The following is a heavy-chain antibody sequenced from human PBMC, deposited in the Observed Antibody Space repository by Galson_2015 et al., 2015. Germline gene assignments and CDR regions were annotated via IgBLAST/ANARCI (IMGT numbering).Heavy chain of an antibody. J-gene: IGHJ4*02. CDR3: STQAAGGYAFWPFDF. D-gene: IGHD3-3*01. Sequence: QSGAEVKKPGESLQISCKGSGYSFTSYWIGWVRQMPGKGMEWMGIIYPGDSYTKYSPSFQGQDTISADKSISPASLQWNSLKAWDTAMYYCSTQAAGGYAFWPFDFWGQGTLVTVSS. CDR1: GYSFTSYW. V-gene: IGHV5-51*01. CDR2: IYPGDSYT.